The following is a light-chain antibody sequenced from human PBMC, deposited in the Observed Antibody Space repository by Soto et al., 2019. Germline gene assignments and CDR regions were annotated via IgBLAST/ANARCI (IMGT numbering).Light chain of an antibody. Sequence: EIVLTQSPGTLSLSPGERATLSCRASQSVSSSNLAWYQQKPGQAPRLLIYGASSRATGIPDRFSGSGSGTDFTLTISRLESEDFAVYYCQQYGSTPRRFGQGTKVEIK. CDR1: QSVSSSN. CDR3: QQYGSTPRR. CDR2: GAS. J-gene: IGKJ1*01. V-gene: IGKV3-20*01.